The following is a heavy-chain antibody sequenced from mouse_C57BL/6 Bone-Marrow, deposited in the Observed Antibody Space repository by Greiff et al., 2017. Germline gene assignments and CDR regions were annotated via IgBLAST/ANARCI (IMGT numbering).Heavy chain of an antibody. Sequence: EVKVEESGGGLVQPGGSMKLSCVASGFTFSNYWMNWVRQSPEKGLEWVAQIRLKSDNYATHYAESVKGRFTISRDDSKSIVYLQMNNLRAEDTGSYYCPRWLLHYAMDYWGQGTSVTVSS. CDR1: GFTFSNYW. CDR3: PRWLLHYAMDY. J-gene: IGHJ4*01. D-gene: IGHD2-3*01. V-gene: IGHV6-3*01. CDR2: IRLKSDNYAT.